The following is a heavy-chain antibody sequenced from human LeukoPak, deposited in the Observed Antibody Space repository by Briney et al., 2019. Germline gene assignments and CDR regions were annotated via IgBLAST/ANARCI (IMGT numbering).Heavy chain of an antibody. V-gene: IGHV1-2*04. CDR1: GYTFTGYY. D-gene: IGHD5-24*01. CDR3: ARTNQEMATITVYYFDY. Sequence: ASVKVSCKASGYTFTGYYMHWVRQAPGQGLEWMGWINPNSGGTNYAQKFQGWVTMTRDTSISTAYMELSRLRSDDTAVYYCARTNQEMATITVYYFDYWGQGTLVTVSS. CDR2: INPNSGGT. J-gene: IGHJ4*02.